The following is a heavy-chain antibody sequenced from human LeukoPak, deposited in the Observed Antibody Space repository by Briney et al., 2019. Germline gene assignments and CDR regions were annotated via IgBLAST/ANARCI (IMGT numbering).Heavy chain of an antibody. V-gene: IGHV4-61*02. D-gene: IGHD3-22*01. J-gene: IGHJ2*01. Sequence: SETLSLTCTVSGGSISSGSYYWSWIRQPAGKGLEWIGRIYTSGSTNYNPSLKSRVTISVDTSKDQFSLKLSSVTAADTAVYYCARRSSGYSITRYFDLWGRGTLVTVSS. CDR3: ARRSSGYSITRYFDL. CDR2: IYTSGST. CDR1: GGSISSGSYY.